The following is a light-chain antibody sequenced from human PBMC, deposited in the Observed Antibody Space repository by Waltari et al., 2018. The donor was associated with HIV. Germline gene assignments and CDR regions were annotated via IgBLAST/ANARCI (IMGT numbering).Light chain of an antibody. J-gene: IGLJ3*02. Sequence: QSVLTQPPPVFGGPGRKVNLSFTGERPHNRAGHDVFWYQPCPGTAPQVLLYGNTNRPSGVPDRFSGSKSGNSASLAITGLQADDEADYYCQSYDSSLNGWVFGGGTKLTV. CDR3: QSYDSSLNGWV. CDR1: RPHNRAGHD. V-gene: IGLV1-40*01. CDR2: GNT.